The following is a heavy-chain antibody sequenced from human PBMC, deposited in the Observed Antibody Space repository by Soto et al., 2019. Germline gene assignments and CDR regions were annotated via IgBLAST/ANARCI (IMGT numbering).Heavy chain of an antibody. CDR1: GYTLTSYY. D-gene: IGHD3-22*01. CDR3: ARDPNPIYYDSSGYYSPPLY. Sequence: ASVKVSCKASGYTLTSYYMHWVRQAPGQGLEWMGIINPSGGSTSYAQKFQGRVTMTRDTSTSTVYMELSSLRSEDTAVYYCARDPNPIYYDSSGYYSPPLYWGQGTLVTVSS. CDR2: INPSGGST. J-gene: IGHJ4*02. V-gene: IGHV1-46*01.